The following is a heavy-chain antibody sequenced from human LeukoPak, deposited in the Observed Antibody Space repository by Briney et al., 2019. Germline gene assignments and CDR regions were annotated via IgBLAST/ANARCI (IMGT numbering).Heavy chain of an antibody. CDR1: GFTFDNYA. CDR3: AKVRGTYSSGYFLDY. CDR2: INWNSGYI. V-gene: IGHV3-9*01. Sequence: GRSLSLSCAASGFTFDNYAIHWVRQTPGQGVECLWSINWNSGYIGYADSLKGRLAIARDNAKKALDLQMNSVRAEDTAFYYCAKVRGTYSSGYFLDYWLQATLVSVPS. J-gene: IGHJ4*02. D-gene: IGHD3-22*01.